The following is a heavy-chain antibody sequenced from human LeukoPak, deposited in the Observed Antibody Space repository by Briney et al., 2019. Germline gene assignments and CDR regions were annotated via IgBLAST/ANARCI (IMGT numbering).Heavy chain of an antibody. CDR2: VSPYSGDT. Sequence: ASVTVSCKASGYTFTGHYMHWVRQAPGQALEWMGWVSPYSGDTNYAQNFEGRVTMTRDTSMSTAFMELSRLTSDDTAVYYCARVRIEAAGRGLDYWGQGTLVTVSS. CDR1: GYTFTGHY. J-gene: IGHJ4*02. D-gene: IGHD6-13*01. CDR3: ARVRIEAAGRGLDY. V-gene: IGHV1-2*02.